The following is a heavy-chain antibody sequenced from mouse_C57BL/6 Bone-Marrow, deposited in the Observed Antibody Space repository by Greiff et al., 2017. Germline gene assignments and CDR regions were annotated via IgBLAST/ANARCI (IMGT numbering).Heavy chain of an antibody. J-gene: IGHJ3*01. CDR1: GYTFTSYW. Sequence: QVQLQQSGAELVRPGSSVKLSCKASGYTFTSYWMDWVKQRPGQGLEWIGNIYPSDSETHYNQKFKDKATLTVDKYSSTAYMQLSSLTSEDSAVYYCARRLRNWFAYWGQGTLVTVSA. V-gene: IGHV1-61*01. CDR2: IYPSDSET. D-gene: IGHD3-2*02. CDR3: ARRLRNWFAY.